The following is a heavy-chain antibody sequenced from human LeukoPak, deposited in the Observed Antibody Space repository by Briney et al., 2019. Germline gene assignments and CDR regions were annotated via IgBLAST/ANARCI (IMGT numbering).Heavy chain of an antibody. CDR1: GCSFTSYW. V-gene: IGHV5-51*01. CDR3: ARHGDWNDGDY. Sequence: GGALEITCKGSGCSFTSYWIGGGRQMPGKGLEWMGIIYPGASDTRYSPSFQGQVTISADKSISTAYLQWSSLKASDTAMYYCARHGDWNDGDYWGQGTLVTVSS. CDR2: IYPGASDT. D-gene: IGHD1-1*01. J-gene: IGHJ4*02.